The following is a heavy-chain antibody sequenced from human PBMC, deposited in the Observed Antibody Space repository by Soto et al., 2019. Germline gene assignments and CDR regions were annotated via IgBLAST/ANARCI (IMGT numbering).Heavy chain of an antibody. CDR3: ARHLYSGDSSGSFGY. Sequence: QLQLQESGPGLVKPSETLSLTCTVSDDSIGRSNYFWGWIRQPPGKGLEWIGNIFYSGNTHYNPSLKSPVTISLDTSNHPFSLRVSSGPAADTAVYYCARHLYSGDSSGSFGYWGPGALVIVSS. D-gene: IGHD6-19*01. CDR1: DDSIGRSNYF. J-gene: IGHJ4*02. V-gene: IGHV4-39*01. CDR2: IFYSGNT.